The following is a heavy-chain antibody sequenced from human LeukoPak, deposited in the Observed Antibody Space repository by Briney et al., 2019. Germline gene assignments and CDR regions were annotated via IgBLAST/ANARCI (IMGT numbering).Heavy chain of an antibody. CDR2: ISGSGGST. V-gene: IGHV3-23*01. J-gene: IGHJ4*02. CDR3: AKDSGSYFDY. CDR1: GFTFSSYA. Sequence: PGGSLRLSCAASGFTFSSYAMSWVRQAPGKGLGWVSAISGSGGSTYYADSVKGRFTISRDNSKNTLYLQMNSLRAEGTAVYYCAKDSGSYFDYWGQGTLVTVSS. D-gene: IGHD1-26*01.